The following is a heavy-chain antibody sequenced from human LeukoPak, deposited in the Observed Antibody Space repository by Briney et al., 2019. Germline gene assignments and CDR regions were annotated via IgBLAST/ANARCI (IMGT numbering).Heavy chain of an antibody. CDR3: VRHNFWSGFKGGDY. Sequence: GGSLRLSCAASGFTFDNYGMSWVRHVPGKGLEWVSSINANGGSTAYADSVRGRFTISRDNAKNSLYLQMNNLRAEDTAFYYCVRHNFWSGFKGGDYWGQGTLVTASP. CDR1: GFTFDNYG. J-gene: IGHJ4*02. D-gene: IGHD3-3*01. CDR2: INANGGST. V-gene: IGHV3-20*04.